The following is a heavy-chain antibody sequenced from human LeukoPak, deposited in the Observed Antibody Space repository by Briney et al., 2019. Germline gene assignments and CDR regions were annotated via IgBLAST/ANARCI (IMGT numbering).Heavy chain of an antibody. J-gene: IGHJ4*02. CDR2: VNKDGGYT. Sequence: PGGSLRLSCAASGFTFSNHWMHWVRQAPGKGLVWVSRVNKDGGYTNYADSVKGRFTISRDNAKNTVYLQMPSLRAGDTAVYYCVRDGDDFNFDYWGQGSLVTISS. CDR3: VRDGDDFNFDY. D-gene: IGHD5-24*01. V-gene: IGHV3-74*01. CDR1: GFTFSNHW.